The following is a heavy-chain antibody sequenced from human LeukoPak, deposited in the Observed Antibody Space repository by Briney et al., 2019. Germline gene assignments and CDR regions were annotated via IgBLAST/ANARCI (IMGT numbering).Heavy chain of an antibody. D-gene: IGHD1/OR15-1a*01. CDR2: IKQDGSEK. V-gene: IGHV3-7*03. Sequence: GGSLRLSCAASGFTFSSYWMSWVRQAPGKGLEWVANIKQDGSEKYYVDSVKGRFTISRDNSKNTLYLQMNSLRAEDTAVYYCAKDQNSRLSQWFDPWGQGTLVTVSS. J-gene: IGHJ5*02. CDR1: GFTFSSYW. CDR3: AKDQNSRLSQWFDP.